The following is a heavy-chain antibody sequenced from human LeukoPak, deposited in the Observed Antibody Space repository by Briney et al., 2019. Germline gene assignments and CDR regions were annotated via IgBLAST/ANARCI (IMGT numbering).Heavy chain of an antibody. V-gene: IGHV4-59*01. CDR2: IYYSGST. CDR3: ARRAYSTTWSYFDY. Sequence: SETLSLTCTVSGDSISSYYWSWIRQPPGKGLEWIGYIYYSGSTNYNPSLKSRVTISVDTSKNQFSLKLSSVTAADTAVYYCARRAYSTTWSYFDYWGQGTLVTVSS. D-gene: IGHD6-13*01. J-gene: IGHJ4*02. CDR1: GDSISSYY.